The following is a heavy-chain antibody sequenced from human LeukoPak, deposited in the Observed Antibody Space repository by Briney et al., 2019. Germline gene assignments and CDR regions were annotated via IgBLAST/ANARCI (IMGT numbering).Heavy chain of an antibody. J-gene: IGHJ4*02. CDR1: GFTFDDYG. V-gene: IGHV3-20*04. CDR3: AKETRGYSYGHLFDY. D-gene: IGHD5-18*01. Sequence: GGSLRLSCAASGFTFDDYGMSWVRQAPGKGLEWVSGINWNGGSTGYADSVKGRFTISRDNAKNSLYLQMNSLRAEDTALYYCAKETRGYSYGHLFDYWGQGTLVTVSS. CDR2: INWNGGST.